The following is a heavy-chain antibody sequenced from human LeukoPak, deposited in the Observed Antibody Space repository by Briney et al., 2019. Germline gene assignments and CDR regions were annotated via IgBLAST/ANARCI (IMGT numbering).Heavy chain of an antibody. CDR1: GFTFDDYA. Sequence: QPGGSLRLSCAASGFTFDDYAMQWVRQAPGKGLEWVSGISWYSGSIGYADSVKGRFTISRDNAKNSLYLQMNSLRAEDMALYYCAKGSDDSSGYYYVGHFDYWGQGTLVTVSS. CDR2: ISWYSGSI. CDR3: AKGSDDSSGYYYVGHFDY. D-gene: IGHD3-22*01. J-gene: IGHJ4*02. V-gene: IGHV3-9*03.